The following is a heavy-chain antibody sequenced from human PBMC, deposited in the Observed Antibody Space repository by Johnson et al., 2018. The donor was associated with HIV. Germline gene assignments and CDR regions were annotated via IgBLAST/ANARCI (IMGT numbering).Heavy chain of an antibody. CDR3: ARSPASRVGDSFAFDI. Sequence: QVQLVESGGGVVQPGRSLRLSCAASGFTFSSYAMHWVRQAPGTGLEWVAVISYDGSNKYYADSVKGRFTISRDNSKNTLYLQVNSLKPEDTAVYYCARSPASRVGDSFAFDIWGQGTMVTVSS. CDR2: ISYDGSNK. D-gene: IGHD2-21*02. J-gene: IGHJ3*02. V-gene: IGHV3-30-3*01. CDR1: GFTFSSYA.